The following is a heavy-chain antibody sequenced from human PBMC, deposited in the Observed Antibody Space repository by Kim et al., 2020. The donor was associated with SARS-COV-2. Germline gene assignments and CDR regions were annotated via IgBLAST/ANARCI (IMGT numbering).Heavy chain of an antibody. J-gene: IGHJ6*02. CDR2: IKSKTDGGTT. CDR1: GFTFSNAW. Sequence: GGSLRLSCAASGFTFSNAWMSWVRQAPGKGLEWVGRIKSKTDGGTTDYAAPVKGRFTISRDDSKNTLYLQMNSLKTEDTAVYYCTTGSYCSGGSCYYFYYYGMDVWGQGTTVTVSS. D-gene: IGHD2-15*01. CDR3: TTGSYCSGGSCYYFYYYGMDV. V-gene: IGHV3-15*01.